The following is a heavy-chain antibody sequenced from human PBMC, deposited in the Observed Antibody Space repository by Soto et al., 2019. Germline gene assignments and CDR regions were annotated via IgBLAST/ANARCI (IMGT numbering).Heavy chain of an antibody. J-gene: IGHJ3*02. V-gene: IGHV3-23*01. CDR1: GFTFSSYA. Sequence: EVQLLESGGGLVQPGGSLRLSCAASGFTFSSYAMSWVRQAPGKGLEWVSAISGSGGSTYYADSVKGRFTISRDNSKNPLYLHMNSLRAEDTAVYYCAKTRLYKLYYYDSSGYWDAFDIWGQGTMVTVSS. CDR3: AKTRLYKLYYYDSSGYWDAFDI. D-gene: IGHD3-22*01. CDR2: ISGSGGST.